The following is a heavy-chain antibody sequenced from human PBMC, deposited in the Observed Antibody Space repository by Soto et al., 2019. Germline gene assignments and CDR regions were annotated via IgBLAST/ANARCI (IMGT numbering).Heavy chain of an antibody. Sequence: GGSLRLSCAASGFTFSSYGMHWVRQAPGKGLEWVAVIWYDGSNKYYADSVKGRFTISRDNSKNTLYLQMNSLRAEDTAVYYCARGDPGYSYGYYYYGMDVWGQGTTVTVSS. V-gene: IGHV3-33*01. J-gene: IGHJ6*02. D-gene: IGHD5-18*01. CDR2: IWYDGSNK. CDR3: ARGDPGYSYGYYYYGMDV. CDR1: GFTFSSYG.